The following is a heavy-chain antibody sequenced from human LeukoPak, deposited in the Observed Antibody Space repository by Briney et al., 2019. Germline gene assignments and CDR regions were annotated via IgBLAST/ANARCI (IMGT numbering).Heavy chain of an antibody. V-gene: IGHV1-2*02. J-gene: IGHJ3*02. CDR3: ATGLNSHGITMIVVVPFHAFDI. CDR2: INPNSGGT. D-gene: IGHD3-22*01. CDR1: GYTFTGYY. Sequence: GASVKVSCKASGYTFTGYYKHWVRQAPGQGLEWMGWINPNSGGTNYAQKFQGRVTMTEDTSTDTAYMELSSLRSEDTAVYYCATGLNSHGITMIVVVPFHAFDIWGQGTMVTVSS.